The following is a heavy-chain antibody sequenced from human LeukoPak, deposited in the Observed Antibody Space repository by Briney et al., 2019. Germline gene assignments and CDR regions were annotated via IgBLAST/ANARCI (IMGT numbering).Heavy chain of an antibody. V-gene: IGHV1-2*02. CDR2: INPNSGGT. Sequence: ASVKVSCKASGYTFTGYYMHWVRQAPGQGLEWMGWINPNSGGTNYAQKLQGRVTMTTDTSTSTAYMELRSLRSDDTAVYYCASQGLQHNWFDPWGQGTLVTVSS. CDR1: GYTFTGYY. D-gene: IGHD4-11*01. J-gene: IGHJ5*02. CDR3: ASQGLQHNWFDP.